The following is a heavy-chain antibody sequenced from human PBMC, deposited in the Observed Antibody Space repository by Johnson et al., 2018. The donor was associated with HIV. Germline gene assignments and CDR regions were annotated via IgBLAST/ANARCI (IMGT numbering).Heavy chain of an antibody. CDR2: INWNGAST. D-gene: IGHD1-26*01. CDR1: GFTVSSNY. V-gene: IGHV3-20*04. Sequence: EVQLVESGGGVVQPGGSLRLSCAASGFTVSSNYMSWVRQAPGKGLEWVSGINWNGASTDYADSVKGRFNISRDNAKNSLYLQMNSLTTEDTALYYCVRGWVGATLRAFDIWGQGTMVTVSS. CDR3: VRGWVGATLRAFDI. J-gene: IGHJ3*02.